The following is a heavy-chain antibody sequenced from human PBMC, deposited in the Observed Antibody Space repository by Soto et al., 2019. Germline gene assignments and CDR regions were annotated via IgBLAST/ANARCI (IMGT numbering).Heavy chain of an antibody. CDR1: GFTFSNAW. V-gene: IGHV3-15*01. CDR2: SKSNTDGGTT. D-gene: IGHD3-3*01. J-gene: IGHJ6*02. Sequence: GGSLRLSCAASGFTFSNAWMSWVRQAPGKGLEWVGRSKSNTDGGTTDYAAPVKGRFTISRDDSKNTLYPQMNSLKTEDTAVYYCTTDRSITIFVVVISVGSDSYGMDVWGQGTTVTVSS. CDR3: TTDRSITIFVVVISVGSDSYGMDV.